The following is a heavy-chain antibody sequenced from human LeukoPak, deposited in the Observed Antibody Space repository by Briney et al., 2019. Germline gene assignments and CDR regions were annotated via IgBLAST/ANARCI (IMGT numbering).Heavy chain of an antibody. Sequence: PGGSLRLSCAASGFTFSSYSMNWVRQAPGKGLEWVSSISSSSSYIYYADSVKGRFTISRDNAKNSLYLQMNSLRAEDTAVYYCARELPDIDYPGAFDIWGQGTMVTVSS. V-gene: IGHV3-21*01. J-gene: IGHJ3*02. CDR2: ISSSSSYI. CDR3: ARELPDIDYPGAFDI. D-gene: IGHD2-15*01. CDR1: GFTFSSYS.